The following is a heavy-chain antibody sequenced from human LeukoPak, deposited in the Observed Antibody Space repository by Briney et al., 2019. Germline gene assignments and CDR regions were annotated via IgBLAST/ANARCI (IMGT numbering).Heavy chain of an antibody. CDR1: GYTFTGYY. Sequence: GASVKVSCKASGYTFTGYYMHWVRQAPGQGLEWMGWINPNSGGTNYAQKFQGRVTMTRDTSISTAYMELSRLRSDDTAVYYCARDPMRRDIVVVPAANNWFDPWGQGTLVTVSS. D-gene: IGHD2-2*01. CDR2: INPNSGGT. J-gene: IGHJ5*02. CDR3: ARDPMRRDIVVVPAANNWFDP. V-gene: IGHV1-2*02.